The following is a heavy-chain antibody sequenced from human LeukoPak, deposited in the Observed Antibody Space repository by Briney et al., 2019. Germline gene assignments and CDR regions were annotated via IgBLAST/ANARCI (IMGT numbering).Heavy chain of an antibody. CDR3: AREWSYCGGDCYSRPVDY. CDR2: ISSNGGST. V-gene: IGHV3-64*01. Sequence: GGSLRLSCAASGFTFSSYAMHWVRQAPGKGLEYVSAISSNGGSTYYANSVKGRFTISRDNSKNTLYLQMGSLRAEEMAVYYCAREWSYCGGDCYSRPVDYWGQGTLVTVSS. CDR1: GFTFSSYA. J-gene: IGHJ4*02. D-gene: IGHD2-21*02.